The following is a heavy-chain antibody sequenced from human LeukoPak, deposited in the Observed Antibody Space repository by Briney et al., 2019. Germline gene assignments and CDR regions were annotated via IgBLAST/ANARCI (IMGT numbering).Heavy chain of an antibody. V-gene: IGHV3-23*01. CDR3: AKDFDYDFWSGYLSDY. D-gene: IGHD3-3*01. Sequence: PGGSLRLSCAASGFRISSYAVSWVRQAPGKGLEWVSAISGSGGSTYYADSVKGRFTISRDNSKNTLYLQMNSLRAEDTAVYYCAKDFDYDFWSGYLSDYWGQGTLVTVSS. CDR2: ISGSGGST. J-gene: IGHJ4*02. CDR1: GFRISSYA.